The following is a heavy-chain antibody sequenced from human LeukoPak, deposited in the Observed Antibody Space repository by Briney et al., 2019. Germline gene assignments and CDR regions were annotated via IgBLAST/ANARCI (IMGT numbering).Heavy chain of an antibody. Sequence: GGSLRLSCAASGFSFDDYAMHWVRLAPGKGLEWVSGISWNSGSIGYADSVKGRFTISRDNAKNSLYLQMNSLRAEDTALYYCAKDTAAGYDAFDIWGQGTMVTVSS. V-gene: IGHV3-9*01. D-gene: IGHD6-13*01. CDR1: GFSFDDYA. J-gene: IGHJ3*02. CDR2: ISWNSGSI. CDR3: AKDTAAGYDAFDI.